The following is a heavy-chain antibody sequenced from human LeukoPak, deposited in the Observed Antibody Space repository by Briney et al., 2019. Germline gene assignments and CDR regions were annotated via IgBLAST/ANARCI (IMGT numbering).Heavy chain of an antibody. V-gene: IGHV1-69*04. CDR1: GGTFSSYA. CDR2: IIPILGIA. D-gene: IGHD2-2*01. CDR3: ARGYQLLSSWFDP. Sequence: SVKVSCKASGGTFSSYAISWVRQAPGQGLEWMGRIIPILGIANYAQKFQGRVTITADRSTSTAYMELSSLRSEDTAVYYCARGYQLLSSWFDPWGQGTLVTVSS. J-gene: IGHJ5*02.